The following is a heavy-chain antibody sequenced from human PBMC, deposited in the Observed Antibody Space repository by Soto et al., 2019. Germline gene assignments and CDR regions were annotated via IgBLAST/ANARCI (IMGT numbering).Heavy chain of an antibody. CDR2: IKQDGSEK. J-gene: IGHJ2*01. Sequence: EVQLVESGGGLVQPGGSLRLSCAASGFTFSSYWMSWVRQAPGKGLEWVANIKQDGSEKYYVDSVKGRFTISRDNAKNSLYLQMNSLRAEDTAVYYCARDEWVLPQKYWYFDLWGRGTLVTVSS. V-gene: IGHV3-7*01. CDR1: GFTFSSYW. D-gene: IGHD1-26*01. CDR3: ARDEWVLPQKYWYFDL.